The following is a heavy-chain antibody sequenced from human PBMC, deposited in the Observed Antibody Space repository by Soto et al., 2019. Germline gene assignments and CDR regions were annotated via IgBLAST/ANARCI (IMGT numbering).Heavy chain of an antibody. Sequence: QVQLQESGPGLVKPSQTLSLTCTVTGGSMTSGDQYWTWIRHRPGEGLEWFGYINHTGSLYYNPSLKSGVSILENTYKNTFSLSLRSVTAADTAVYYCAREPPQRRGRNMDAWGQEATVTVSS. D-gene: IGHD3-16*01. CDR2: INHTGSL. J-gene: IGHJ6*02. CDR1: GGSMTSGDQY. V-gene: IGHV4-31*03. CDR3: AREPPQRRGRNMDA.